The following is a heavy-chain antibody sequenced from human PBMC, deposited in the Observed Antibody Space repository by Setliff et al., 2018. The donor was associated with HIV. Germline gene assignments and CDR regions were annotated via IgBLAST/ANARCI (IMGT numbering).Heavy chain of an antibody. Sequence: PGGSLRLSCTASGLTFNNAWMSWVRQAPGKGLEWVGLIKSNSDGATTGYAAPVKGRFSISREDSENTLYLQMNSLKTEDTAVYYCTTYYDFYYFDYWGQGTLVTVSS. CDR3: TTYYDFYYFDY. CDR1: GLTFNNAW. V-gene: IGHV3-15*01. J-gene: IGHJ4*02. D-gene: IGHD3-3*01. CDR2: IKSNSDGATT.